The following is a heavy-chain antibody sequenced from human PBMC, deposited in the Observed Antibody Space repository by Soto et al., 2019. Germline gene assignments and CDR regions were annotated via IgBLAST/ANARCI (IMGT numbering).Heavy chain of an antibody. J-gene: IGHJ4*02. CDR2: VSHDGRNT. CDR1: GFTFSDYA. V-gene: IGHV3-30*18. CDR3: AKGGRQWLVTSGFNY. D-gene: IGHD6-19*01. Sequence: VQLVESGGGVVQPGRSLRLSCAASGFTFSDYAMHWVRQAPGKGLEWVAVVSHDGRNTHYADSVKGRFTISRDSSKNTVSREMTSLRAEDTAVYYWAKGGRQWLVTSGFNYWGQGARVTVSS.